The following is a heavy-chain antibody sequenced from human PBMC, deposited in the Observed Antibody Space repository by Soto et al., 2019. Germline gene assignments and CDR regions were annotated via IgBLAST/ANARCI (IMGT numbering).Heavy chain of an antibody. V-gene: IGHV1-3*01. J-gene: IGHJ6*03. D-gene: IGHD3-3*01. CDR3: ARDTGPYYDFWSGKRPYYYYMDV. CDR2: INAGNGNT. Sequence: ASVQVSCKASGYTFPSYAMHWVRQAPGQRLEWMGWINAGNGNTKYSQKFQGRVTITRDTSASTAYMELSSLRSEDTAVYYCARDTGPYYDFWSGKRPYYYYMDVWGKGTTVTVSS. CDR1: GYTFPSYA.